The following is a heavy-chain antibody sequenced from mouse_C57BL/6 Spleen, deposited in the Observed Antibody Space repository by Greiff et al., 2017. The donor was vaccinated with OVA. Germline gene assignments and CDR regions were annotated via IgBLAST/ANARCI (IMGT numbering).Heavy chain of an antibody. V-gene: IGHV1-81*01. CDR1: GYTFTSYG. J-gene: IGHJ2*01. CDR3: ARWGATVVAYYFDY. CDR2: IYPRSGNT. Sequence: SGAELARPGASVKLSCKASGYTFTSYGISWVKQRTGQGLEWIGEIYPRSGNTYYNEKFKGKATLTADKSSSTAYMELRSLTSEDSAVYFCARWGATVVAYYFDYWGQGTTLTVSS. D-gene: IGHD1-1*01.